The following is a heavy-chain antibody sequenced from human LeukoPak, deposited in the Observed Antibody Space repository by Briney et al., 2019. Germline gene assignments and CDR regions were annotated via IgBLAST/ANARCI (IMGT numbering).Heavy chain of an antibody. Sequence: SETLSLTCAVYSESFSDYYWSWIRQSPEKGLEWIGEVNHLGSTNYNPSLKNRVTISVDTSKNQFSLTLNSVTAADTAVYYCASSSPLFDYWGQGTLVTVSS. D-gene: IGHD2-2*01. CDR3: ASSSPLFDY. CDR2: VNHLGST. V-gene: IGHV4-34*01. CDR1: SESFSDYY. J-gene: IGHJ4*02.